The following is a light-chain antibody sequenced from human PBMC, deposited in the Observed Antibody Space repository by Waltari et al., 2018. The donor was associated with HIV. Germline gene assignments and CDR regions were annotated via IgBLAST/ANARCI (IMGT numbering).Light chain of an antibody. CDR3: QSYDITLSASVV. CDR2: GNK. CDR1: TSNIGADYD. Sequence: QSVLTQPPSVSGAPGQRVTISCTGSTSNIGADYDVHWYQQIPGTAPKLLISGNKNRPSGVPDRFSASKSGTSASLTITGLQAEDEADYFCQSYDITLSASVVFGGGTKLTFL. V-gene: IGLV1-40*01. J-gene: IGLJ2*01.